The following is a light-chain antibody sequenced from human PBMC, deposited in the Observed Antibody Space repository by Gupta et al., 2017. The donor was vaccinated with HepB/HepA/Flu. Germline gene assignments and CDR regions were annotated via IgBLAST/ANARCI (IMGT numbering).Light chain of an antibody. J-gene: IGKJ1*01. CDR1: QSGSSN. Sequence: ELVLTQSPPTISVSPGERTTITCRASQSGSSNLVWYQQKPGQAPRLLIYGTSTRATGIPARFSGSGSGTQCTLTSSSLQSEDSSVYYCLHDSTWLRTFGQGTKVEIK. CDR3: LHDSTWLRT. CDR2: GTS. V-gene: IGKV3-15*01.